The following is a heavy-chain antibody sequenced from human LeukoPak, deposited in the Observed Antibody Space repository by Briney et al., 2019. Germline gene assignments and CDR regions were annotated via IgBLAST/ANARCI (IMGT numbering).Heavy chain of an antibody. J-gene: IGHJ6*02. CDR1: GYTLTELS. CDR2: FDPEDGET. V-gene: IGHV1-24*01. D-gene: IGHD3-9*01. CDR3: STHYDILTGYNYYFGMDV. Sequence: ASVKVCCKVSGYTLTELSMHWVRQAPGKGLEWMGGFDPEDGETIYAQKFQGRITMTEDTSTNTAYMELSSLRSEDTAVYYCSTHYDILTGYNYYFGMDVWGQGTTVTVSS.